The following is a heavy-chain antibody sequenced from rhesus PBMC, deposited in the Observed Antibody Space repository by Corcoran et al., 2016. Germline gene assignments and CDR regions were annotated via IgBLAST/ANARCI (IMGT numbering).Heavy chain of an antibody. V-gene: IGHV3S42*01. CDR1: GFTFSSYG. CDR2: INSVGGST. Sequence: DVQLVESGGGLVKPGGSLRLSCVASGFTFSSYGMSWVRQSPGKGLEWFSAINSVGGSTYYANSVKGRFTSARDNSKNTLSLQMNSLRAEDTAVYYCAKGPSGSYYYPVSFDVWGPGVLVTVSS. J-gene: IGHJ5-1*01. CDR3: AKGPSGSYYYPVSFDV. D-gene: IGHD3-16*01.